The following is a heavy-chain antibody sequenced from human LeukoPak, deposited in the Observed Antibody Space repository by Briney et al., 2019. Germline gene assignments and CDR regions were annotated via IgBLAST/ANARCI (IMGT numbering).Heavy chain of an antibody. D-gene: IGHD6-6*01. J-gene: IGHJ4*02. CDR2: IIPILGIA. Sequence: SVKVSCKASGYTFTSYGISWVRQAPGQGLEWMGRIIPILGIANYAQKFQGRVTITADKSTSTAYMELSSLRSEDTAVYYCARVKAARPYYFDYWGQGTLVTVSS. CDR3: ARVKAARPYYFDY. CDR1: GYTFTSYG. V-gene: IGHV1-69*04.